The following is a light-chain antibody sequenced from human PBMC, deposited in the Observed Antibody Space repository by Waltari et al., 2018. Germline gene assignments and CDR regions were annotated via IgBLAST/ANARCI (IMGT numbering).Light chain of an antibody. CDR3: QQYYSTPTYT. V-gene: IGKV4-1*01. CDR1: QIGLCRSNNKNY. CDR2: WAS. Sequence: EIVITQSPDSLAVSLGERATINCKSSQIGLCRSNNKNYLAWYQQQQGQPPKLLIYWASTRESGVPDRFSGSGSGTDFTLTISSLQAEDVAVYYCQQYYSTPTYTFGQGTKLEIK. J-gene: IGKJ2*01.